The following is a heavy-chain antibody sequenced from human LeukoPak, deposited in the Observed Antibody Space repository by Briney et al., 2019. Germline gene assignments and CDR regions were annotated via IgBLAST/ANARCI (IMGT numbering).Heavy chain of an antibody. CDR2: ISGSGGST. D-gene: IGHD6-19*01. V-gene: IGHV3-23*01. J-gene: IGHJ4*02. Sequence: GGSLRLSCAASGFTYSSYAMSWVRRAPGKGLEWVSAISGSGGSTYYADSVKGRFTISRDNSKNTLYLQMNSLRAEDTAVYYCAKAGSFHYFDYWGQGTLVTVSS. CDR1: GFTYSSYA. CDR3: AKAGSFHYFDY.